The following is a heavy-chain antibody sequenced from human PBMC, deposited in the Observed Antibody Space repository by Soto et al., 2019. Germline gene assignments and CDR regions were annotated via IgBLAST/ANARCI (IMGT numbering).Heavy chain of an antibody. CDR1: GFTFSGSA. D-gene: IGHD3-3*01. V-gene: IGHV3-73*02. Sequence: EVQLVESGGGLVQPGGSLKLSCAASGFTFSGSAIHWVRQASGKGLEWVGRIRDKVNKYATAYAASVTGRFTISRDDSKNMANLQMNSLKTDDTAVYYCGYDFWSGYYSVGQTSGMDVWGQGTTVTVSS. CDR2: IRDKVNKYAT. J-gene: IGHJ6*02. CDR3: GYDFWSGYYSVGQTSGMDV.